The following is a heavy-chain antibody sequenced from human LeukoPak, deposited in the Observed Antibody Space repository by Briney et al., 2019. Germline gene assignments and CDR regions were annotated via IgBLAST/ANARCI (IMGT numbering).Heavy chain of an antibody. CDR2: ISSSGSTI. V-gene: IGHV3-11*04. Sequence: GGSPRLSCAASGFTFSDYYMSWIRQAPGKGLEWVSYISSSGSTIYYADSVKGRFTISRDNAKNSLYLQMNSLRAEDTAVYYCARVPDSNYYYYYYYMDVWGKGTTVTVSS. CDR1: GFTFSDYY. D-gene: IGHD3-22*01. J-gene: IGHJ6*03. CDR3: ARVPDSNYYYYYYYMDV.